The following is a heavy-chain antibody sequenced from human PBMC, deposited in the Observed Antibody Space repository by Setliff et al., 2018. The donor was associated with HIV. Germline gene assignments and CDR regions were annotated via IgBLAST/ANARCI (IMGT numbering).Heavy chain of an antibody. Sequence: ASETLSLSCAASGFTFRSFCLSWVRQVPGKGLEWVANINENGNEKYYVDSVKGRFTISRDNAKNSLYLQMNSLRVEDTAVYYCAREYAMAARYWGRGTRVTVSS. CDR1: GFTFRSFC. J-gene: IGHJ4*02. V-gene: IGHV3-7*03. CDR2: INENGNEK. D-gene: IGHD2-15*01. CDR3: AREYAMAARY.